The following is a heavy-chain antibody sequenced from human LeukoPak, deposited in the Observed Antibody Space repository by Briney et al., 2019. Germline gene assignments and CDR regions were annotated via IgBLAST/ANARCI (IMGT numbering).Heavy chain of an antibody. V-gene: IGHV3-49*03. CDR3: AKDYRSHQLLSTWFDP. J-gene: IGHJ5*02. CDR2: IRSKAYGGTT. D-gene: IGHD2-2*01. CDR1: GFTFGDYA. Sequence: QSGGSLRLSCTASGFTFGDYAMSWFRQAPGKGLEWVGFIRSKAYGGTTEYAASVKGRFTISRDDSKSIAYLQMNSLKTEDTAVYYCAKDYRSHQLLSTWFDPWGQGTLVTVSS.